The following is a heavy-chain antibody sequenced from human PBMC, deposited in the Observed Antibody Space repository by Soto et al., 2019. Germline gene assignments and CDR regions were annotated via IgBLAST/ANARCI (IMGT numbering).Heavy chain of an antibody. V-gene: IGHV1-8*01. D-gene: IGHD3-16*01. Sequence: ASVKVSCKASGYTFTSYDINWVRQATGQGLEWMGWMNPNSGNTGYAQKFQGRVTMTRNTSISTAYMELSSLRSEDTAVYYCARKGYALGDYYYMDVWGKGTTVTVSS. CDR3: ARKGYALGDYYYMDV. CDR2: MNPNSGNT. J-gene: IGHJ6*03. CDR1: GYTFTSYD.